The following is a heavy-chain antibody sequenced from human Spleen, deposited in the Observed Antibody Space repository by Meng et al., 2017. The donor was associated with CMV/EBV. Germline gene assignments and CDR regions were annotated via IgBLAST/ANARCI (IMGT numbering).Heavy chain of an antibody. CDR1: GFTFDDYT. J-gene: IGHJ4*02. D-gene: IGHD6-6*01. V-gene: IGHV3-43*01. CDR2: ITWDGGTT. Sequence: GGSLRLSCAASGFTFDDYTMHWVRQAPGKGLEWVSLITWDGGTTYYADSVKGRFTISRDNSRNPLFLQMNSLRSEDAAFYYCAKDYSSSSLYYFDYWGQGTLVTVSS. CDR3: AKDYSSSSLYYFDY.